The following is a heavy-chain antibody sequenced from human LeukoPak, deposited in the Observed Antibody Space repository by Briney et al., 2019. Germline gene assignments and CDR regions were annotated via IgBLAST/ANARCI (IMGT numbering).Heavy chain of an antibody. CDR1: GFTFSSYG. J-gene: IGHJ6*03. CDR2: IRYDGSNK. Sequence: PGGSLRLSCAASGFTFSSYGMHWVRQAPGKGLEWVAFIRYDGSNKYYADSVKGRFTISRDNSKNTLYLQMNSLRAEDTAVYYCAKGPYDFWSGYYMSYYYYYMDVWGKGTTATVSS. V-gene: IGHV3-30*02. CDR3: AKGPYDFWSGYYMSYYYYYMDV. D-gene: IGHD3-3*01.